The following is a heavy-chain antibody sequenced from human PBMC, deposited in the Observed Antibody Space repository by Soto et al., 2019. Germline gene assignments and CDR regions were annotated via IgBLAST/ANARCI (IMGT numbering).Heavy chain of an antibody. Sequence: GESLKISCKASGYSFTSSRIAWVRQMPGKGLEWMGRIDPGDSYTNYSPSFQGHVTISADKSINTAYLQWSSLKASDTAMYYCARQGYSYGFYFYYGLYVWGQGTTVTVSS. J-gene: IGHJ6*02. D-gene: IGHD5-18*01. CDR1: GYSFTSSR. CDR3: ARQGYSYGFYFYYGLYV. CDR2: IDPGDSYT. V-gene: IGHV5-10-1*01.